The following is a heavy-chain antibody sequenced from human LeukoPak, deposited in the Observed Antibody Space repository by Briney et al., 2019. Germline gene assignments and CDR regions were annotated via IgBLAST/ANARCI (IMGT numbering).Heavy chain of an antibody. CDR2: IKQDGSDK. CDR1: GFIFSTYW. D-gene: IGHD4-4*01. CDR3: AIYSTTWGWLDP. J-gene: IGHJ5*02. Sequence: GGYLRLSCTASGFIFSTYWMSWVRQAPGKGLEWVANIKQDGSDKYYVDSVKGRFTVSRDNAKNSLFLQMNSLRAEDTAVYYCAIYSTTWGWLDPWGQGTLVAVSS. V-gene: IGHV3-7*01.